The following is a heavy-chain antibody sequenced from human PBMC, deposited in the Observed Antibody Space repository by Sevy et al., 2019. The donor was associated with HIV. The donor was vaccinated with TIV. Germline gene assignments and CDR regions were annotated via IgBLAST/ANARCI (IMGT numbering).Heavy chain of an antibody. CDR1: GFTFSKYS. Sequence: GGSLRLSCAASGFTFSKYSMSWVRQPPGKGLEWVSTLSFGCGEINYADSVKGRFTISRDNSKSSVYLQMNNLRPEDTAVYYCAREGCTKPHDYWGQGTLVTGSS. CDR2: LSFGCGEI. J-gene: IGHJ4*02. V-gene: IGHV3-23*01. D-gene: IGHD2-8*01. CDR3: AREGCTKPHDY.